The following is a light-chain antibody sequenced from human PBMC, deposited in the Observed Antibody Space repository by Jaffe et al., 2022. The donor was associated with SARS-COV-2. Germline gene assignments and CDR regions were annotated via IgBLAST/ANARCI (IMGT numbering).Light chain of an antibody. V-gene: IGLV2-14*03. Sequence: QSALTQPASVSGSPGQSITISCIGTSSDIGNYNYVSWYQQHPGKAPKVMIYGVSNRPSRVSNRFSGSKSGNTASLTISGLQAEDEADYFCTSYTTSGTQVFGTGTKVTVL. CDR2: GVS. J-gene: IGLJ1*01. CDR1: SSDIGNYNY. CDR3: TSYTTSGTQV.